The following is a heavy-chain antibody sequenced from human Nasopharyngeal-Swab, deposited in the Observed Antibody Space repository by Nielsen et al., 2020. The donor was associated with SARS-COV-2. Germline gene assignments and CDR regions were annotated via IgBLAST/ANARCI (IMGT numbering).Heavy chain of an antibody. J-gene: IGHJ4*02. CDR2: INHSGTT. V-gene: IGHV4-34*01. CDR3: ARGHRSISMIVVVIATAHFYFDS. Sequence: SETLSLTCAVYGGSFSGYYWSWIRQPPGKGLEWIREINHSGTTSYNPSLKSRVTISSDTSKNQFSLKLSSVTAADTAVYYCARGHRSISMIVVVIATAHFYFDSWGRGTLVTVTS. CDR1: GGSFSGYY. D-gene: IGHD3-22*01.